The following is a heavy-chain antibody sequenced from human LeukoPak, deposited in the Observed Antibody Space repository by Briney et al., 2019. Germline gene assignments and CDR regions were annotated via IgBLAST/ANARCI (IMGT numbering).Heavy chain of an antibody. CDR3: ARVKGVVTAILDY. J-gene: IGHJ4*02. CDR1: GYSISSGYY. CDR2: IYHSGST. Sequence: MPSETLSLTCTVSGYSISSGYYWGWIRQPPGKGLEWIGSIYHSGSTYYNPSLKSRVTISVDTSKNQFSLKLISVTAADTAVYYCARVKGVVTAILDYWGQGTLVTVSS. D-gene: IGHD2-21*02. V-gene: IGHV4-38-2*02.